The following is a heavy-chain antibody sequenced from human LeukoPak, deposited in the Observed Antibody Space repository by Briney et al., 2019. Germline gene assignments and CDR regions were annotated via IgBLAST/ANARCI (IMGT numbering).Heavy chain of an antibody. CDR2: IYTGGST. CDR3: ARVIPDLTGYYNWFDP. D-gene: IGHD3-9*01. V-gene: IGHV4-4*07. CDR1: GCSISSYD. J-gene: IGHJ5*02. Sequence: SETLSLTCTVSGCSISSYDWSWIRQPAGKGLEWIGCIYTGGSTNYNPSLKSRVTMSVDTSKNQFSLKLSSVTAADTAVYYCARVIPDLTGYYNWFDPWGQGTLVTVSS.